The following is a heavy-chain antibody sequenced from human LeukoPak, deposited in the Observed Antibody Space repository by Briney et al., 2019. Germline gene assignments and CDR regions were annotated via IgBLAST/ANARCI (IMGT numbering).Heavy chain of an antibody. J-gene: IGHJ4*02. Sequence: SETLSLTCTVSGASISSTSDYWGWIRQPPGKGLEWIETIYYSGRAYHNPSLRSRLTISVDTSKNQFSLKLNSVTATDTAIYYCVRQKQHCDGGSCFPPDCWGQGTLVTVSS. D-gene: IGHD2-15*01. V-gene: IGHV4-39*01. CDR2: IYYSGRA. CDR3: VRQKQHCDGGSCFPPDC. CDR1: GASISSTSDY.